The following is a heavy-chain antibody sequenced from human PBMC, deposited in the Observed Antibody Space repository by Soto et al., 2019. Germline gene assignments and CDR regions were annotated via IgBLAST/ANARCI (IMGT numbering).Heavy chain of an antibody. CDR2: ISGSGGST. J-gene: IGHJ4*02. D-gene: IGHD3-9*01. CDR1: GFTFSSYA. CDR3: VKGLLYDILTPVDY. V-gene: IGHV3-23*01. Sequence: GGSLRLSCAASGFTFSSYAMSWVRQAPGKGLEWVSAISGSGGSTYYADSVKGRFTISRDNSKNTLYLQMSSLRAEDTAVYYCVKGLLYDILTPVDYWGQGTLVTVSS.